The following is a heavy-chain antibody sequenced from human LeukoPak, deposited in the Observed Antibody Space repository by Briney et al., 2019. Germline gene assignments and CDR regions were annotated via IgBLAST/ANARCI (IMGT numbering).Heavy chain of an antibody. CDR1: GYTFTDYY. V-gene: IGHV1-2*02. CDR3: ASGRTWIQLGSQPTDWIDP. Sequence: APVKVSFKASGYTFTDYYMHWVRQPPGQGLEWMGWINTNSGGTNYAQKFQGRVTMTRDTSISTAYMELSRLRSDDTAVYSCASGRTWIQLGSQPTDWIDPWGQGTLVTVSS. J-gene: IGHJ5*02. CDR2: INTNSGGT. D-gene: IGHD5-18*01.